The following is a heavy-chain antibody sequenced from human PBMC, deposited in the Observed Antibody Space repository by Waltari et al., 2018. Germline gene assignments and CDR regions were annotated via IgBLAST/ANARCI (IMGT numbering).Heavy chain of an antibody. Sequence: CKTSEYTFTSSYIHWVRQAPGQGLEWMGIINPSGGSTIYAQKFQGRVTMTRDTSTSTVYMELSSLRSDDTAVYYCALDTGALWMDVWGQGTTVTVSS. D-gene: IGHD2-21*01. CDR3: ALDTGALWMDV. CDR2: INPSGGST. J-gene: IGHJ6*02. V-gene: IGHV1-46*01. CDR1: EYTFTSSY.